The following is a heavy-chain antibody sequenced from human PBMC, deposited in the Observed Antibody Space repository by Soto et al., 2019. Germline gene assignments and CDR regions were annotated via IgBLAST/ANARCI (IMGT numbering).Heavy chain of an antibody. D-gene: IGHD2-8*01. Sequence: GGSLRLSCAASGFTFSSYSMNWVRQAPGKGLEWVSYISSSSSTIYYADSVKGRFTISRDNAKNSLYLQMNSLRDEDTAVYYCARADRKLYCTTAVCSPIRAQDTMVTISS. CDR2: ISSSSSTI. V-gene: IGHV3-48*02. CDR1: GFTFSSYS. CDR3: ARADRKLYCTTAVCSPI. J-gene: IGHJ3*02.